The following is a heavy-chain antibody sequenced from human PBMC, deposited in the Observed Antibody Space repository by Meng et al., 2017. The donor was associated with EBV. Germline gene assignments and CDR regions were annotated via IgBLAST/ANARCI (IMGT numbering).Heavy chain of an antibody. CDR3: ARAEIAAAGRLDY. CDR2: IIPIFGTA. D-gene: IGHD6-13*01. CDR1: GGTFSSYA. V-gene: IGHV1-69*06. J-gene: IGHJ4*02. Sequence: VQLVESGGGGKKPGSPVKVSCKASGGTFSSYAISWVRQAPGQGLEWMGGIIPIFGTANYAQKFQGRVTITADKSTSTAYMELSSLRSEDTAVYYCARAEIAAAGRLDYWGQGTLVTVSS.